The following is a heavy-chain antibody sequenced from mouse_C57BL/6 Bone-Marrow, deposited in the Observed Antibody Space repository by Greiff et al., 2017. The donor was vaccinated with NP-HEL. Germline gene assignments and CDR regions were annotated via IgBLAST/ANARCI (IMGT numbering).Heavy chain of an antibody. J-gene: IGHJ4*01. Sequence: EVHLVESGGGLVKPGGSLKLSCAASGFTFSSYAMSWVRQTPEKRLEWVATISDGGSYTYYPDNVKGRFTISRDNAKNNLYLQMSHLKSEDTAMYYCARRNDYDGYYAMDYWGQGTSVTVSS. CDR1: GFTFSSYA. CDR3: ARRNDYDGYYAMDY. V-gene: IGHV5-4*01. D-gene: IGHD2-4*01. CDR2: ISDGGSYT.